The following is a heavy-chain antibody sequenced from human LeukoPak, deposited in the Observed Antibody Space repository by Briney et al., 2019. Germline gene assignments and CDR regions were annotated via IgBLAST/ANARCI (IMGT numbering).Heavy chain of an antibody. D-gene: IGHD6-13*01. V-gene: IGHV3-23*01. J-gene: IGHJ4*02. CDR2: ISGGGGTT. CDR3: ARGVAAAGSGVPV. Sequence: GGSLRLSCAASGFTFSSYAMNWVRQAPGRGLECVSSISGGGGTTYYADSVKGRFTISKDNPKNTLYLQMNSLRAEDTAVYYCARGVAAAGSGVPVWGQGTLVTVSS. CDR1: GFTFSSYA.